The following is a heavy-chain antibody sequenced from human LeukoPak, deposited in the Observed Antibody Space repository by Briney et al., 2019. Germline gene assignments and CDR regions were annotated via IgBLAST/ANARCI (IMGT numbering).Heavy chain of an antibody. J-gene: IGHJ4*01. CDR1: VCSISSYY. CDR3: ARHEYYDSSVYFDN. Sequence: SETPSLTCTVSVCSISSYYWGWIRQPPGKGLEWVGSIYCSGRTYSNPSLKSRVTISVYPSKHQFSLKLSSVTAADTAVYYCARHEYYDSSVYFDNCGPGTLVT. CDR2: IYCSGRT. D-gene: IGHD3-22*01. V-gene: IGHV4-59*08.